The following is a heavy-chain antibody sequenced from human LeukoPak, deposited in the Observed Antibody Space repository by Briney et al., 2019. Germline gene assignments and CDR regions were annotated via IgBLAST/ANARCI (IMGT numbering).Heavy chain of an antibody. D-gene: IGHD3-10*01. Sequence: SETLSLTCTVSDGSISSYHWSWIRQPPGKGLEWIGYIYYSGSTNHNPSLKSRVTISVDTSKNQFSLKLSSVTAADTAVYYCAGRRITMVRGVMRSDDYWGQGTLVTVSS. J-gene: IGHJ4*02. CDR2: IYYSGST. V-gene: IGHV4-59*08. CDR1: DGSISSYH. CDR3: AGRRITMVRGVMRSDDY.